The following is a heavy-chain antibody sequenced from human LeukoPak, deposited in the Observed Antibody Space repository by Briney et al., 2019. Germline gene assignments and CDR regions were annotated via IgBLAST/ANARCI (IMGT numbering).Heavy chain of an antibody. CDR1: GGSINSYY. D-gene: IGHD6-13*01. Sequence: SETLSLTCTVSGGSINSYYWSWIRQPPGKGLEWIGYIYYSGSTNYNPSLKSRVTISVDTSKNQFSLRLSSVTAADTAVYYCAGQIAAAGTIDYWGQGTLVTVSS. CDR3: AGQIAAAGTIDY. V-gene: IGHV4-59*01. J-gene: IGHJ4*02. CDR2: IYYSGST.